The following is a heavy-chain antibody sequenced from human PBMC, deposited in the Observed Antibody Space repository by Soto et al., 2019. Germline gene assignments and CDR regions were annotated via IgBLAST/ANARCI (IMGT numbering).Heavy chain of an antibody. CDR2: IYSVGNT. D-gene: IGHD1-26*01. V-gene: IGHV3-66*01. Sequence: PGGSLRLSCAVSGFTVNNNYMSWVRQAPGKGLEWVSVIYSVGNTHYADSVKGRFTISRDNSNNTLDLQMNSLRAEDTAVYYCAKNWDFWGKGTTVTVSS. CDR3: AKNWDF. CDR1: GFTVNNNY. J-gene: IGHJ6*04.